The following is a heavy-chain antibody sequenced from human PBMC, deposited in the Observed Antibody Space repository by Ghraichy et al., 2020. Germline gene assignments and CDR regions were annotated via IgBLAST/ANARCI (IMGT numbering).Heavy chain of an antibody. CDR3: AREVGALVNNSLRSRLDV. Sequence: GGSLRLSCAASGFTFRSHGMHWVRQAPGNGLEWVSIIWYDGSDEYYADSVKGRFTISRDNSKNTLYLQMNSLRAEDTAVYYCAREVGALVNNSLRSRLDVWGQGTTVTVSS. J-gene: IGHJ6*02. D-gene: IGHD1-1*01. CDR1: GFTFRSHG. CDR2: IWYDGSDE. V-gene: IGHV3-33*01.